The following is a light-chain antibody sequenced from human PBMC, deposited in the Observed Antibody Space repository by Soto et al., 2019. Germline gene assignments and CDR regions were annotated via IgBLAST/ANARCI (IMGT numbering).Light chain of an antibody. CDR2: EFS. V-gene: IGLV2-14*01. J-gene: IGLJ1*01. Sequence: QSVLTQPASVSGSPGQSITISCTGTSSDVGGYNYVSWYQQHPGKAPKLMIYEFSNRPSGVSNRFSGSKSGNTASLTISGLQAEDEADYYCSSYTSSSTHNYVFGTGTKLTVL. CDR1: SSDVGGYNY. CDR3: SSYTSSSTHNYV.